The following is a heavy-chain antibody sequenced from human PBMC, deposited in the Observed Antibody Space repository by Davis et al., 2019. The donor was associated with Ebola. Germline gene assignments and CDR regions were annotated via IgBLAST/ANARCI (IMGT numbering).Heavy chain of an antibody. Sequence: ASVKVSCKASGYTFTSYGISWVRQAPGQGLEWMGWISAYNGNTNYAQKLQGRVTMTTDTSTSTAYMELRSLRSDDTAVYYCARFLLGHDSPIAGYFDLWGRGTLVTVSS. CDR2: ISAYNGNT. CDR3: ARFLLGHDSPIAGYFDL. CDR1: GYTFTSYG. D-gene: IGHD2-21*02. V-gene: IGHV1-18*01. J-gene: IGHJ2*01.